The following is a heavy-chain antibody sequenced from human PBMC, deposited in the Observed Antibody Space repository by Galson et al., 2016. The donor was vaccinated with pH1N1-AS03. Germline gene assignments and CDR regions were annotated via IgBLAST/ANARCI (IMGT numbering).Heavy chain of an antibody. D-gene: IGHD3-16*02. V-gene: IGHV1-46*01. Sequence: SVKVSCKASGYTLTRYYMHWVRQAPGQGLEWMGIIDPSGGPTTYAPKFQGRITITTDTSTSTVYMELVSLRSEDTAVYYCARRYYFDYWGQVTLVTVSS. J-gene: IGHJ4*02. CDR1: GYTLTRYY. CDR2: IDPSGGPT. CDR3: ARRYYFDY.